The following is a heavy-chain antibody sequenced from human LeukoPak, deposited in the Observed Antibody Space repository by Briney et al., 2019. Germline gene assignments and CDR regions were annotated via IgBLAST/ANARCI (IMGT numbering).Heavy chain of an antibody. V-gene: IGHV3-64D*06. D-gene: IGHD6-13*01. J-gene: IGHJ5*02. CDR2: ISSNGGST. CDR3: VKDLGELAAAGRDP. Sequence: GGSLRLSCSASGFTFSSYAMHWVRQAPGKGLEYVSAISSNGGSTHYADSVKGRFTISRDNSKNTLYLQMSSLRAEDTAVYYCVKDLGELAAAGRDPWGQGTLVTVSS. CDR1: GFTFSSYA.